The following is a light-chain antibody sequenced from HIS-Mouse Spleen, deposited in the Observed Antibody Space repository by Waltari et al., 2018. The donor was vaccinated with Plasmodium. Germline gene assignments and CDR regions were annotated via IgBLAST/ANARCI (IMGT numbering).Light chain of an antibody. CDR2: EVS. CDR1: SSYVGGYNY. V-gene: IGLV2-14*01. Sequence: QSALTQPASVSGSPGQSLTTPCPGTSSYVGGYNYVSWYQQHPGKAPKLMIYEVSNRPSGVSNRFSGSKSGNTASLTISGLQAEDEADYYCSSYTSSSTYVVFGGGTKLTVL. J-gene: IGLJ2*01. CDR3: SSYTSSSTYVV.